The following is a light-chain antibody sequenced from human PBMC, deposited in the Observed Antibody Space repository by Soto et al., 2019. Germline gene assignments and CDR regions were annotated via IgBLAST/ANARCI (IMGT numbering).Light chain of an antibody. Sequence: DIQMTQSPSTLSASVGDTVTITCRASESINSWLAWHQQKPGKAPNLLIYKASSLESGVPSRFSGSVSGTEFTLTISSLQPDDFATYYCQHYNGDSRTFGQGTKLEIK. CDR1: ESINSW. CDR2: KAS. CDR3: QHYNGDSRT. V-gene: IGKV1-5*03. J-gene: IGKJ2*01.